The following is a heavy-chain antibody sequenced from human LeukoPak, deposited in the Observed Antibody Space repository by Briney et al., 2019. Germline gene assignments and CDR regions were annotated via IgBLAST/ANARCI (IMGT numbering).Heavy chain of an antibody. J-gene: IGHJ3*02. CDR2: INPNSGGT. CDR3: ARGRGYYYDSSGYHYSAFDI. CDR1: GYTFTGYY. V-gene: IGHV1-2*02. D-gene: IGHD3-22*01. Sequence: ASVKVSCKASGYTFTGYYMHWVRQAPGQGLEWMGWINPNSGGTNYAQKFQGRVTMTRDTSISTAYMELSRLRSDDTAVYYCARGRGYYYDSSGYHYSAFDIWGQGTMVTVSS.